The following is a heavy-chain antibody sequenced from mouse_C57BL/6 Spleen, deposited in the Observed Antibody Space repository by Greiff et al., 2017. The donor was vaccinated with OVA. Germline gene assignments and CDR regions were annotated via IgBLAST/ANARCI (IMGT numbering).Heavy chain of an antibody. J-gene: IGHJ3*01. V-gene: IGHV1-15*01. CDR2: LDPETGGT. Sequence: QVQLQQSGAELVRPGASVTLSCKASGYTFTDYEIHWVNQTPMHGLEWIGALDPETGGTAYNQKFKGKAILTADKSSSTAYMELRSLTSEDSAVYYCTRPAWFAYWGQGTLVTVSA. CDR3: TRPAWFAY. CDR1: GYTFTDYE.